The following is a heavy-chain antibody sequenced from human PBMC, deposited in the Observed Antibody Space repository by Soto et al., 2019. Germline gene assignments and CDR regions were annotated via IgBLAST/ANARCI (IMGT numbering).Heavy chain of an antibody. CDR1: GYSISSGYY. CDR3: ARGAATVTPGWFDP. Sequence: SETLSLTCAVSGYSISSGYYWGWIRQPPGKGLEWIASIYHSGTTYHNPSLKSRVTISVDTSKNQFSLKLSSVIAADTAVYYCARGAATVTPGWFDPWGQGTLVTVSS. D-gene: IGHD4-17*01. J-gene: IGHJ5*02. V-gene: IGHV4-38-2*01. CDR2: IYHSGTT.